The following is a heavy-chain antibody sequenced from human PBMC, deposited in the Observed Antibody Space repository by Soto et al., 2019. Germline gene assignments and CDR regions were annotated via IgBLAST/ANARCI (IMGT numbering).Heavy chain of an antibody. CDR1: GGSISTTDYY. CDR3: VRDNYGDYDH. V-gene: IGHV4-30-4*01. J-gene: IGHJ5*02. D-gene: IGHD4-17*01. CDR2: IYYSGTT. Sequence: SETLSLTCTVSGGSISTTDYYWSWIRQPPGKGLEWIGYIYYSGTTYSNPSLKSRVTISRDTSKNQFSLKLSPVTAADTAVYYCVRDNYGDYDHWGQGTLVTVSS.